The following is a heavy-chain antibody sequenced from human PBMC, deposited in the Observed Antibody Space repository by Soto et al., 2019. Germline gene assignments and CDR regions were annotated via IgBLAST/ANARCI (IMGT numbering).Heavy chain of an antibody. D-gene: IGHD4-17*01. CDR3: ARDFDADSRTDFDY. J-gene: IGHJ4*02. Sequence: QVQLVESGGGLVKPGGSLRLSCATSGFIFSDYYMHWIRQAPGKGLEWISYISGNGRIIQYADSAKGRFTISRDNAQNSLYLQMNSLRAEDTALYFCARDFDADSRTDFDYWGQGTLVTVS. V-gene: IGHV3-11*01. CDR1: GFIFSDYY. CDR2: ISGNGRII.